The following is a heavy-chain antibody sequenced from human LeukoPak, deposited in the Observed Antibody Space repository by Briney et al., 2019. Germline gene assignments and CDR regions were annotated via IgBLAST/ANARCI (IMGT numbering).Heavy chain of an antibody. D-gene: IGHD4-17*01. CDR3: ARMYGDYEIYYYGMDV. Sequence: ASVKVSCKASGYTFTSYGISWVRQAPGQGLERMGWISAYNGNTNYAQKLQGRVTMTTDKSTSTAYMELSSLRSEDTAVYYCARMYGDYEIYYYGMDVWGQGTTVTVSS. CDR2: ISAYNGNT. J-gene: IGHJ6*02. CDR1: GYTFTSYG. V-gene: IGHV1-18*01.